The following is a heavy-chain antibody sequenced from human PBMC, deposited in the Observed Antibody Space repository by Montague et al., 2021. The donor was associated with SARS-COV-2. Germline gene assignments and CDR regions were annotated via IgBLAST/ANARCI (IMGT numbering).Heavy chain of an antibody. CDR3: AKDTLRTTVAFFDL. CDR1: GFRCSPSA. D-gene: IGHD6-19*01. J-gene: IGHJ5*02. V-gene: IGHV3-23*01. Sequence: SLRLSCAASGFRCSPSAMNWVRQAPGYFFDFFSGINGGGDSKFYTGCFQGVFTISRVKSKNSVYLQMNSLRAEDTAVYFCAKDTLRTTVAFFDLWGQGTHVTVSS. CDR2: INGGGDSK.